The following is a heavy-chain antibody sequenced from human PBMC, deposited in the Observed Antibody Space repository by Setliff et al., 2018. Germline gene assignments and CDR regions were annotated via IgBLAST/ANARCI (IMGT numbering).Heavy chain of an antibody. J-gene: IGHJ6*03. V-gene: IGHV4-39*01. Sequence: SETLSLTCTVSGGSISSYYWSWIRQPPGKGLEWIGSIYYNGTTHFNPSLKSRVTISVDTSRNQFSLKLSSVTAADTAVYYCARHVGSRSRGYNYYYYYMDVWGKGTTVTVSS. CDR2: IYYNGTT. D-gene: IGHD3-10*01. CDR3: ARHVGSRSRGYNYYYYYMDV. CDR1: GGSISSYY.